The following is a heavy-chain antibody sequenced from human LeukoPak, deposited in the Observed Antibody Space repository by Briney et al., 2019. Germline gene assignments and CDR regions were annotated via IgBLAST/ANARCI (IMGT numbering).Heavy chain of an antibody. CDR1: GDSISSYY. V-gene: IGHV4-59*12. Sequence: SETLSLTCSVSGDSISSYYWSWIRQPPGKGLEWIGYIYYSGSTKYNPSLKSRVTISVDTSKNQFSLRLRSVTAADTAVYFCARMTTGHDFWGQGTLVTVSS. CDR2: IYYSGST. CDR3: ARMTTGHDF. J-gene: IGHJ4*02. D-gene: IGHD4-17*01.